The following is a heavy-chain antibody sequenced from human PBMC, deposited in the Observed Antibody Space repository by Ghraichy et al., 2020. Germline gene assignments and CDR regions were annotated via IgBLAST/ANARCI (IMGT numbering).Heavy chain of an antibody. V-gene: IGHV3-64*02. CDR3: ARSRDGYNYLDY. J-gene: IGHJ4*02. D-gene: IGHD5-24*01. CDR2: INTNGGST. Sequence: GGSLRLSCAASGFTFSSYAMNWVRQAPGKGLEYVSGINTNGGSTFYADSVKGRFTISRDNSKNTLYLQMGSLRAEDMAVYYCARSRDGYNYLDYWGQGTLLTVSS. CDR1: GFTFSSYA.